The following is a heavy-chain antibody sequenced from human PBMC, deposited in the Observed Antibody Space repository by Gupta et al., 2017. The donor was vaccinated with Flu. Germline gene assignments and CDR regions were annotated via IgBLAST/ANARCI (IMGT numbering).Heavy chain of an antibody. J-gene: IGHJ3*01. D-gene: IGHD2-21*02. CDR2: IDPSTSYI. CDR1: GYSFTNYW. CDR3: ASLPYCGGDYCSEAFDV. Sequence: EVQLVQSGAEVKKPGESLRISCKGSGYSFTNYWISWVRQMPGKGLEWMGRIDPSTSYINYSPSFQGRVTISADKSISTAYLQWSSLKASDTAMYYCASLPYCGGDYCSEAFDVWGQGTVVTVSS. V-gene: IGHV5-10-1*04.